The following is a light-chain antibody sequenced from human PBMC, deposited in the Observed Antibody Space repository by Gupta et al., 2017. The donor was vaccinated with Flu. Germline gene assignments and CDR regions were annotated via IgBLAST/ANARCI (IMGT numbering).Light chain of an antibody. Sequence: QSVLPQPPSVSGAPGQMVAISCTGSSSNLGAGYGVHWYQQLPGTAPKLLIYGNSNRPSGVPDRFSGSKSGTSASLAITGLQAEDEADYYCQSYDSSLSVVFGGGTKLTVL. V-gene: IGLV1-40*01. CDR1: SSNLGAGYG. J-gene: IGLJ2*01. CDR3: QSYDSSLSVV. CDR2: GNS.